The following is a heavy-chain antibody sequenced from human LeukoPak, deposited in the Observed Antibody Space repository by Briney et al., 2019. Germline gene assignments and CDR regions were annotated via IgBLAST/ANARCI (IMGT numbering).Heavy chain of an antibody. D-gene: IGHD6-19*01. J-gene: IGHJ4*02. V-gene: IGHV3-43*02. Sequence: GGSLRLSCAASGFTFDDYAMHWVRQAPGKGLEWVSLISGDSGSTYYADSVKGRFTISRDNSKNSLYLQMNSLSTEDTALYYCAKGGSGWSYYFDFWGQGTLVTVSS. CDR2: ISGDSGST. CDR3: AKGGSGWSYYFDF. CDR1: GFTFDDYA.